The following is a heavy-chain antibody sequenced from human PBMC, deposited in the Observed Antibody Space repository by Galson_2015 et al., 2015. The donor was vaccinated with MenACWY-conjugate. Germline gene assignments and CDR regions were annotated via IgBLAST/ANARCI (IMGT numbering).Heavy chain of an antibody. J-gene: IGHJ4*02. Sequence: ETLSLTCTVSGGSISSHHWSWFRQPPGKGLEWIAYIRETGSLKDNPSLKSRVTMSADKSNNQFSLTMTSVTAADTAVYYCARGVNLASMAGYWGQGTLVTVSS. D-gene: IGHD3-3*02. CDR1: GGSISSHH. CDR3: ARGVNLASMAGY. V-gene: IGHV4-59*11. CDR2: IRETGSL.